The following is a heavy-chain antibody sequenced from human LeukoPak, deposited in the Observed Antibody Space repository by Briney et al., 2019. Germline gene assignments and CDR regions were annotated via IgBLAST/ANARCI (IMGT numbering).Heavy chain of an antibody. V-gene: IGHV1-46*01. D-gene: IGHD3-3*01. CDR1: GYTFTSYY. CDR3: ARVPTIFGVVIESYYYMDV. CDR2: INPSGGST. J-gene: IGHJ6*03. Sequence: GASVKVSCKASGYTFTSYYMHWVRQAPGQGLEWMGIINPSGGSTSYAQKFQGRVTMTRDTSTSTVYMELSSLRSEDTAVYYCARVPTIFGVVIESYYYMDVWGKGTTVTVSS.